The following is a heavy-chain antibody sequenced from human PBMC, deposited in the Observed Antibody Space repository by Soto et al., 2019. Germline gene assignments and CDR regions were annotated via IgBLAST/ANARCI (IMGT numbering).Heavy chain of an antibody. CDR1: GYSFTSYW. J-gene: IGHJ6*01. D-gene: IGHD3-22*01. CDR2: IDPSDSYT. CDR3: ASATYYYDSSGYYQSLYYYYGMDV. Sequence: GESLKISCKGSGYSFTSYWISWVRQMPGKGLEWMGRIDPSDSYTNYSPSFQGHVTISADKSISTAYLQWSSLKASDTAMYYCASATYYYDSSGYYQSLYYYYGMDVWGQGTTVTVSS. V-gene: IGHV5-10-1*01.